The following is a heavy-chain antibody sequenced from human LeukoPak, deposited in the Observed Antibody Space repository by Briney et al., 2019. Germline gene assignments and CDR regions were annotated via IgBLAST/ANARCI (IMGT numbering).Heavy chain of an antibody. Sequence: SVKVSCKASGGTFSSYAISWVRQAPGQGLEWMGGIIPIFGTANYAQKFQGRVTITADKSTSTAYMELSSLRSEDTAVYYCARGPAATSGSYYVGDYWGQGTLVTVSS. CDR1: GGTFSSYA. J-gene: IGHJ4*02. CDR3: ARGPAATSGSYYVGDY. V-gene: IGHV1-69*06. CDR2: IIPIFGTA. D-gene: IGHD1-26*01.